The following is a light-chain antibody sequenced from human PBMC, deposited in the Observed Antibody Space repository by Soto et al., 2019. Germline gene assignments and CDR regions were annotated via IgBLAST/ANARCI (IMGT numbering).Light chain of an antibody. CDR2: GAS. CDR3: QQYGSSQIATDWT. J-gene: IGKJ1*01. CDR1: QSVSSSY. V-gene: IGKV3-20*01. Sequence: EIVLTQSPCTLSLSPGERATLSCRASQSVSSSYLAWYQQKPGQAPRLLIYGASSRATGIPDRFSGSGSGTDFTLTISRLEPEDFAVYYCQQYGSSQIATDWTFGQGTKVDIK.